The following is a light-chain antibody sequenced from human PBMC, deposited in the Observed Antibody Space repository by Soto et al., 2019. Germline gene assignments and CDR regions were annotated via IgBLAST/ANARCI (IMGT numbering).Light chain of an antibody. CDR2: AAA. CDR3: QQYNSILFT. CDR1: QIVSGW. J-gene: IGKJ3*01. V-gene: IGKV1-5*01. Sequence: DIQMTQSPSTLSASVGDRVTLTCRASQIVSGWLAWYQQKPGKAPKLLIYAAASLESGDPSRFSGSEAETEVYLTISSRLPDDFATSYYQQYNSILFTFGPGTKVDIK.